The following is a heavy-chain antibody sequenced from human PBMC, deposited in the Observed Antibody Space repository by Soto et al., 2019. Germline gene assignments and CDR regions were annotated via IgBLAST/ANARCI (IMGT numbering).Heavy chain of an antibody. CDR1: GITVSTNY. CDR2: IHTGGNT. J-gene: IGHJ2*01. Sequence: LRLSCAASGITVSTNYMTWVRQAPGKGLEWVSKIHTGGNTNYTDSVKGRFTISRDNSRNTLYLQMNSLRAEDTAMYYCAKNRGAGSYSNWSFDVWGRGTLVTVSS. D-gene: IGHD1-26*01. V-gene: IGHV3-53*01. CDR3: AKNRGAGSYSNWSFDV.